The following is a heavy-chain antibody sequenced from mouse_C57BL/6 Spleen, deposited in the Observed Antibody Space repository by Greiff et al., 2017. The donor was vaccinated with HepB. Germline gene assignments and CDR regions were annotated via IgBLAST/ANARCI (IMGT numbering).Heavy chain of an antibody. J-gene: IGHJ4*01. V-gene: IGHV1-53*01. D-gene: IGHD4-1*01. CDR1: GYTFTSYW. CDR2: INPSNGGT. Sequence: QVQLKQPGTELVKPGASVKLSCKASGYTFTSYWMHWVKQRPGQGLEWIGNINPSNGGTNYNEKFKSKATLTVDKSSSTAYMQLSSLTSEDSAVYYCARPSGTLYAMDYWGQGTSVTVSS. CDR3: ARPSGTLYAMDY.